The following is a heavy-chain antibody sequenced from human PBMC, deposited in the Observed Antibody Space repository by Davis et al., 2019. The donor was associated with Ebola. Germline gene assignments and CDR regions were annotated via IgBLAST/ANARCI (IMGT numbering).Heavy chain of an antibody. CDR3: AKDSQAVAGY. CDR1: VITFSSYA. Sequence: GESLKISCTDSVITFSSYAMTWVRQAPGKGLEWVSIISHDGSNRFYADSVKGRFTISRDNSKNTLYLQMNSLRAEDTAVYYCAKDSQAVAGYWGQGTLVTVSS. D-gene: IGHD6-19*01. CDR2: ISHDGSNR. V-gene: IGHV3-30*04. J-gene: IGHJ4*02.